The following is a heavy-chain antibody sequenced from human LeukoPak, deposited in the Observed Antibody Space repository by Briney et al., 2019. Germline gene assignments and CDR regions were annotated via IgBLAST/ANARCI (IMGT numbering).Heavy chain of an antibody. CDR1: GFTFSSYA. D-gene: IGHD6-13*01. J-gene: IGHJ3*02. CDR3: AKTTYSSSWPPGNDAFDI. V-gene: IGHV3-23*01. CDR2: ISGSGGST. Sequence: GGSLRLSCAASGFTFSSYAMSWVRQAPGKGLEWVPAISGSGGSTYYADSVKGRFTISRDNSKNTLYLQMNSLRAEDTAVYYCAKTTYSSSWPPGNDAFDIWGQGTMVTVSS.